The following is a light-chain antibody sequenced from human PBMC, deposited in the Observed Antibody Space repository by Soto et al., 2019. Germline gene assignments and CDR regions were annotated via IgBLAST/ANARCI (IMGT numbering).Light chain of an antibody. CDR1: QSIATY. Sequence: DIQMTQSPSSLSASVGDRVTITCRASQSIATYLNWYQHKLGKAPKLLIYAASSLQTGVPPRFSGSGSGTDFTLTISSLQPEDFVTYFCQQSYTIPITFGQGTRLEIK. V-gene: IGKV1-39*01. J-gene: IGKJ5*01. CDR3: QQSYTIPIT. CDR2: AAS.